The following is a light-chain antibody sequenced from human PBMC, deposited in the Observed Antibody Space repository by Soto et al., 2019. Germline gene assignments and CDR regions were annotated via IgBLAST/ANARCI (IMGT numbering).Light chain of an antibody. CDR3: QQYGNSPT. CDR1: QSVSSSY. CDR2: AAY. J-gene: IGKJ1*01. Sequence: EIVLTQSPGTLSLSPGERATLSCRASQSVSSSYLAWYQQKPGQAPRLLIYAAYCRATGIPDRFSGSGSGTDFTLTISRLEPEDFAVYYCQQYGNSPTFGQGTKVEIK. V-gene: IGKV3-20*01.